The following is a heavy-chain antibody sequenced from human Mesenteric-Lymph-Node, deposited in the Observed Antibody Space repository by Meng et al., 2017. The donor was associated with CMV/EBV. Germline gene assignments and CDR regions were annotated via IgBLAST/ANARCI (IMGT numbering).Heavy chain of an antibody. D-gene: IGHD5-12*01. CDR1: GFTFRDYF. J-gene: IGHJ4*02. V-gene: IGHV3-11*04. Sequence: SCAASGFTFRDYFMSWIRQAPGKGLEWISYISSSGSIYYADSVKGRFTISRDDAKNSVYLQMNGLRAEDTGVYYCARDRGYDLDYFDYWGQGTLVTVSS. CDR2: ISSSGSI. CDR3: ARDRGYDLDYFDY.